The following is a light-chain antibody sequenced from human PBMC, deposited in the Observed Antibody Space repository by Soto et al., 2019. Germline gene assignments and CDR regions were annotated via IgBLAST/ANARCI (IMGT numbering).Light chain of an antibody. Sequence: EIVLTQSPGTLSLSPGERATLSCRASQSVSSYLAWYQENPGQAPRLLIYGASSRATGLPDRFSGSGSGTDFTLTISRLEPEDFALYYCQQYNTSPFTFGQGTKLEIK. CDR1: QSVSSY. J-gene: IGKJ2*01. CDR2: GAS. V-gene: IGKV3-20*01. CDR3: QQYNTSPFT.